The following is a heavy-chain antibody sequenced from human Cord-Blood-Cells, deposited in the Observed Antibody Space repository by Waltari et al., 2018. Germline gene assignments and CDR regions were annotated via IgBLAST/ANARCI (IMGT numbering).Heavy chain of an antibody. D-gene: IGHD6-19*01. CDR2: INRNSGGK. J-gene: IGHJ4*02. Sequence: QVQLVQSGAEVKKPGASVKVSCKASGYTFTGYYMQWGRQAPGQGSEWMGWINRNSGGKNYAQKFQCKVTRTRDTSISTAYMELSRLRSDDTAVYYCARRGPDSSGWYGYWGQGTLVTVSS. CDR1: GYTFTGYY. V-gene: IGHV1-2*02. CDR3: ARRGPDSSGWYGY.